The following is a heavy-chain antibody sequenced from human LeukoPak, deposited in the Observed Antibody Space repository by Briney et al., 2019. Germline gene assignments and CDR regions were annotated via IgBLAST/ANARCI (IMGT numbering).Heavy chain of an antibody. V-gene: IGHV1-2*06. Sequence: ASVTVSCKASGCTFTGYYMHWVRPAPGQGLEWMGRINPNSGGTNYAQKFQGRVTMTRDTSISTAYMELSRLRSDDTAVYYCAREQGNRITGTTGSDMDVWGQGTTVTVSS. CDR3: AREQGNRITGTTGSDMDV. CDR2: INPNSGGT. D-gene: IGHD1-7*01. CDR1: GCTFTGYY. J-gene: IGHJ6*02.